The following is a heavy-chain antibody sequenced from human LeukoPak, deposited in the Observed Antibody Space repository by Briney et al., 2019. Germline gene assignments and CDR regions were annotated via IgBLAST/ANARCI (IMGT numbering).Heavy chain of an antibody. Sequence: GGPLRLSCAASGFTFSNYCMNWVRQAPGKGLEWVSSISSSSSTIYYADSVKGRFTISRDNAKNSLYLQMNSLRAEDTAVYYCARDGRGGWTPEDDRFDYWGQGTLVTVSS. CDR3: ARDGRGGWTPEDDRFDY. J-gene: IGHJ4*02. V-gene: IGHV3-48*04. D-gene: IGHD6-19*01. CDR1: GFTFSNYC. CDR2: ISSSSSTI.